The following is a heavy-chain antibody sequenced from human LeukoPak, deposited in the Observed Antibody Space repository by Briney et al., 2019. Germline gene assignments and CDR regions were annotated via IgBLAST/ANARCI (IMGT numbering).Heavy chain of an antibody. CDR2: ISSSSYT. V-gene: IGHV3-11*05. Sequence: GGSLRLSCAASGFTFSDYYMSWIRQAPGKGLEWVSYISSSSYTNYADSVKGRFTISRDNAKNSLYPQMNSLRAEDTAVYYCARGYYYDSSGYPYYFDYWGQGTLVTVSS. CDR1: GFTFSDYY. CDR3: ARGYYYDSSGYPYYFDY. D-gene: IGHD3-22*01. J-gene: IGHJ4*02.